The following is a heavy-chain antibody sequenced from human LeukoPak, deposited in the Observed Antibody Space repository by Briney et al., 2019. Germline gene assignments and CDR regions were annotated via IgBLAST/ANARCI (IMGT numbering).Heavy chain of an antibody. CDR1: GFTVSNNY. V-gene: IGHV3-53*01. Sequence: GGSLRLSCAASGFTVSNNYMSWVRQAPGKGLEWVSVLYSGGNTYYTDSVKGRFAISRDYSRNTVYLQMNSLRAEDTAIYYCAREDDWNYEDYWGQGTLVTVSS. D-gene: IGHD1-7*01. J-gene: IGHJ4*02. CDR3: AREDDWNYEDY. CDR2: LYSGGNT.